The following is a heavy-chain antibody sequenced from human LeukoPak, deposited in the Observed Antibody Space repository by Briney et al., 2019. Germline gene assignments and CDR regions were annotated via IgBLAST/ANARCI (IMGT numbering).Heavy chain of an antibody. D-gene: IGHD1-14*01. J-gene: IGHJ4*02. CDR1: GFTFSSYG. Sequence: SGGSLRLSCAASGFTFSSYGMHWVRQAPGKGLEWVAFIRYDGSNKYYADSVKGRFTISRDNSKNTLYLQMNSLRAEDTAVYYCANRGLHGTYYFDYWGQGTLVTVSS. CDR3: ANRGLHGTYYFDY. CDR2: IRYDGSNK. V-gene: IGHV3-30*02.